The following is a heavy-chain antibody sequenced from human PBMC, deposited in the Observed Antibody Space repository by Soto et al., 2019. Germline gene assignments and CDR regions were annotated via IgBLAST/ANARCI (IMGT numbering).Heavy chain of an antibody. CDR3: AKVLYSSGWEEGVFDY. CDR2: ISYDGSNK. CDR1: GFTFSSYG. V-gene: IGHV3-30*18. J-gene: IGHJ4*02. Sequence: QVQLVESGGGVVQPGRSLRLSCAASGFTFSSYGMHWVRQAPGKGLEWVAVISYDGSNKYYADSVKGRFTISRDNSKNTLYLQMNSLRAEDKAVYYCAKVLYSSGWEEGVFDYWGQGTLVTVSS. D-gene: IGHD6-19*01.